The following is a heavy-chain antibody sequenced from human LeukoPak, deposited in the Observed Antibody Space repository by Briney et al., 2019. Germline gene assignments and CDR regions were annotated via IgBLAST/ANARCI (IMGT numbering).Heavy chain of an antibody. CDR1: GGTFSSYA. Sequence: SVTVSCKASGGTFSSYAISWVRQAPGQGLEWMGRIIPIFGIANYAQKFQGRVTITADKSTSTAYMELSSLRSEDTAVYYCARGSGVVVPAAISGPYYYYGMDVWGQGTTVTVSS. J-gene: IGHJ6*02. V-gene: IGHV1-69*17. D-gene: IGHD2-2*01. CDR2: IIPIFGIA. CDR3: ARGSGVVVPAAISGPYYYYGMDV.